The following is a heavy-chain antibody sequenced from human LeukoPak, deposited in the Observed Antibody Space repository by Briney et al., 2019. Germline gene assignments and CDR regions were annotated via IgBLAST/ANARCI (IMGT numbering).Heavy chain of an antibody. Sequence: SETLSLTCTVSGYSISSGYYWGWIRQPPGKGLEWIGSIYHSGSTNYNPSLKSRLTISVDTSKNQFSLKLSSVTAADTAVYYCAGDSSGWSGWFDPWGQGTLVTVSS. J-gene: IGHJ5*02. CDR2: IYHSGST. D-gene: IGHD6-19*01. CDR1: GYSISSGYY. CDR3: AGDSSGWSGWFDP. V-gene: IGHV4-38-2*02.